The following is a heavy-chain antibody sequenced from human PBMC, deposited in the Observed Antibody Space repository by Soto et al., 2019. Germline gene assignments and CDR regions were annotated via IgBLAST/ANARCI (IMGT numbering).Heavy chain of an antibody. Sequence: QVQLQESGPGLVKPSQTLSLTCTVSGGSISSGDYYWSWIRQPPGKGLEWIGYIYYSGSTYYNPSLKRRVIISVETSKNPFSLKMSSVTAADTAVYYCARCDQYGDIVTGYYRGDYFDYWGQGTLVTVSS. D-gene: IGHD3-9*01. CDR3: ARCDQYGDIVTGYYRGDYFDY. CDR2: IYYSGST. J-gene: IGHJ4*02. CDR1: GGSISSGDYY. V-gene: IGHV4-30-4*01.